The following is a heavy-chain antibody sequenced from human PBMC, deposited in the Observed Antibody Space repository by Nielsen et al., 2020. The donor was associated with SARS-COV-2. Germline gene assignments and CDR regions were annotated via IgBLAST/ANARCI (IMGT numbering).Heavy chain of an antibody. Sequence: GESLKISCAASGFTFSSYAMSWVRQAPGKGLEWVANIKQDGSQKYYVDSVKGRFTISRDNAKSSLYLQMNSLRAEDTAVYYCARAVAAAGSVWGQGTLVTVSS. CDR2: IKQDGSQK. CDR1: GFTFSSYA. D-gene: IGHD6-13*01. J-gene: IGHJ4*02. CDR3: ARAVAAAGSV. V-gene: IGHV3-7*01.